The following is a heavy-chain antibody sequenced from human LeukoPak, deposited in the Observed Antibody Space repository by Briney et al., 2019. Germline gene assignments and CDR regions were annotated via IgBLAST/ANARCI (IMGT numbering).Heavy chain of an antibody. J-gene: IGHJ4*02. D-gene: IGHD3-22*01. Sequence: ASVKVSCKASGGTFSSYAISWVRQAPGQGLEWMGGIIPIFGTANYAQKFQGRVTITADKSTSTAYMELSSLRSEDTAVYYCARVGSGYSRLVTRKPYYFDYWGQGTLVTVSS. V-gene: IGHV1-69*06. CDR2: IIPIFGTA. CDR3: ARVGSGYSRLVTRKPYYFDY. CDR1: GGTFSSYA.